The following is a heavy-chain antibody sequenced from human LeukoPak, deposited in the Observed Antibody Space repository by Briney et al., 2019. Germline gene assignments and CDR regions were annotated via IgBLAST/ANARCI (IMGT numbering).Heavy chain of an antibody. CDR2: IYYSGST. CDR1: GGSISSSSYY. Sequence: SETLSLTCIVSGGSISSSSYYWGWIRQPPGKGLEWIGNIYYSGSTYYNPSLKSRVTISVDTSKNQLSLRLSSVTAADTAVYYCANNRLTLTVRMDYWGQGTLVTVSS. V-gene: IGHV4-39*07. D-gene: IGHD3-9*01. J-gene: IGHJ4*02. CDR3: ANNRLTLTVRMDY.